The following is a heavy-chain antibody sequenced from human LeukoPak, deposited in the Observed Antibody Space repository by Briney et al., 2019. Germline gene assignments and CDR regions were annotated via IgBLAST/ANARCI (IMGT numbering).Heavy chain of an antibody. V-gene: IGHV7-4-1*02. CDR3: AREVWGGGGYYFDY. CDR2: INTNTGNP. D-gene: IGHD4-23*01. J-gene: IGHJ4*02. Sequence: ASVEVSCKASGYTFTSYAMNWVRQAPGQGLEWMGWINTNTGNPTYAQGFTGRFVFSLDTSVSTAYQQISSLKAEDTAVYYCAREVWGGGGYYFDYWGQGTLVTVSS. CDR1: GYTFTSYA.